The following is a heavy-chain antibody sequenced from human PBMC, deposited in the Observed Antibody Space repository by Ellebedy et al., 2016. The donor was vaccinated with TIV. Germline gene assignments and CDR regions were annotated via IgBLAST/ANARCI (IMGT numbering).Heavy chain of an antibody. D-gene: IGHD1-20*01. Sequence: AASVKVSCKASGDTFTDYYFHWVRQAPGQGLEWMGTINPSVGHTTYAQKPQGRVTMTRDTSTSPVYMELNSLRSEDTAVYYCARGGGDNWNDAYHFDYWGQGTLVAVSS. J-gene: IGHJ4*02. V-gene: IGHV1-46*01. CDR1: GDTFTDYY. CDR3: ARGGGDNWNDAYHFDY. CDR2: INPSVGHT.